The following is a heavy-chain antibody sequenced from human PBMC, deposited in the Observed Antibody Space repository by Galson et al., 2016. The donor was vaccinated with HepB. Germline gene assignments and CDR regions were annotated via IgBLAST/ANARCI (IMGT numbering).Heavy chain of an antibody. CDR1: GFTFSSYA. CDR2: ISTSGRST. Sequence: SLRLSCAASGFTFSSYAMSWVRQAPGKGLEWVSTISTSGRSTHHADSVKGRFTISRDNSKDTLFLQMNSLRAEDTAVYYCAKVGATYGYYGMNVWGQGTTVTVSS. D-gene: IGHD1-26*01. J-gene: IGHJ6*02. V-gene: IGHV3-23*01. CDR3: AKVGATYGYYGMNV.